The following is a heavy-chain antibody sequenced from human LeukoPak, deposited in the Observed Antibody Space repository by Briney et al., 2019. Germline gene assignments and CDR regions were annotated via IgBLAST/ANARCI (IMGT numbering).Heavy chain of an antibody. J-gene: IGHJ3*02. D-gene: IGHD6-19*01. CDR1: GGSISSYY. Sequence: SETLSLTCTVSGGSISSYYWSWIRQPPGKGLEWIGYVFYTGSTNYNPSLKSRVTISVDTSKNQFSLRLSSMTAADTAVYYCARTAGRGVDDAFDIWGQGTMVTVSS. CDR2: VFYTGST. V-gene: IGHV4-59*08. CDR3: ARTAGRGVDDAFDI.